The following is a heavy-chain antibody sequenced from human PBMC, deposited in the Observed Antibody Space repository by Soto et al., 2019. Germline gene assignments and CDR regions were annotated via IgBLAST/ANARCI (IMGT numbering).Heavy chain of an antibody. CDR3: ARGQRFSPNYDILTGPLLDY. CDR2: IYYSGST. J-gene: IGHJ4*02. CDR1: GGSISSYC. Sequence: PSETLSLTCTVSGGSISSYCWSWIRQPPGKGLEWIGYIYYSGSTNYNPSLKSRVTISVDTSKNQFSLKLSSVTAADTAVYYCARGQRFSPNYDILTGPLLDYWGQGTLVTVSS. D-gene: IGHD3-9*01. V-gene: IGHV4-59*01.